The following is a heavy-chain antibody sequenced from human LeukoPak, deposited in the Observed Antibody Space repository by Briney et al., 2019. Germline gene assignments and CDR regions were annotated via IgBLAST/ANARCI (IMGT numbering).Heavy chain of an antibody. V-gene: IGHV3-7*01. J-gene: IGHJ6*03. CDR3: ARDHGIAAAAVYYYYMDV. D-gene: IGHD6-13*01. Sequence: GGSLRLSCAASGFTFSSYWMSWVRQAPGKGLEGVANIKQDGSEKYYMDSVKGRFTISRDNAKNSLYLQMNSLRAEDTAVYYCARDHGIAAAAVYYYYMDVWGKGTTVTVSS. CDR1: GFTFSSYW. CDR2: IKQDGSEK.